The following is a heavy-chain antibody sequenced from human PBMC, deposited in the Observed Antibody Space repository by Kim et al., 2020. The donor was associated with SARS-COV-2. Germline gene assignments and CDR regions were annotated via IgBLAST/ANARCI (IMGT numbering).Heavy chain of an antibody. CDR3: ARTSRYSSSWYSVSRNYYYYGMDV. CDR1: GGSISSSSYY. V-gene: IGHV4-39*01. CDR2: IYYSGST. Sequence: SETLSLTCTVSGGSISSSSYYWGWIRQPPGKGLEWIGSIYYSGSTYYNPSLKSRVTISVDTSKNQFSLKLSSVTAADTAVYYCARTSRYSSSWYSVSRNYYYYGMDVWGQGTTVTVSS. J-gene: IGHJ6*02. D-gene: IGHD6-13*01.